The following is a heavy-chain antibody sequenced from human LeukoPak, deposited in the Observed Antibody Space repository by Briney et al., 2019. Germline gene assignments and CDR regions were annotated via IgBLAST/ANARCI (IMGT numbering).Heavy chain of an antibody. CDR3: AKGYHYDSKEAFDI. CDR1: GFTFSSYW. Sequence: QAGGSLRLSCAASGFTFSSYWMHWVRQAPGKGLEWVSAISGSGGSTYYADSVKGRFTISRDNSKNTLYLQMNSLRAEDTAVYYCAKGYHYDSKEAFDIWGQGTMVTVSS. J-gene: IGHJ3*02. D-gene: IGHD3-22*01. CDR2: ISGSGGST. V-gene: IGHV3-23*01.